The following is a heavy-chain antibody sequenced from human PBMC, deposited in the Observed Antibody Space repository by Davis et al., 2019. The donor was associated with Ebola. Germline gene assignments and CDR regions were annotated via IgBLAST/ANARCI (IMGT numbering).Heavy chain of an antibody. J-gene: IGHJ3*02. CDR3: AREGSPYAFDI. CDR2: IHYGGST. Sequence: MPSETLSLTCTVSGGSIGSTTYYWGWIRQPPGKGLEWIGSIHYGGSTYYTPSLKSRVIISVDTSRKQFSLNLSSVTAADTAVYYCAREGSPYAFDIWGQGTMVTVSS. V-gene: IGHV4-39*02. CDR1: GGSIGSTTYY.